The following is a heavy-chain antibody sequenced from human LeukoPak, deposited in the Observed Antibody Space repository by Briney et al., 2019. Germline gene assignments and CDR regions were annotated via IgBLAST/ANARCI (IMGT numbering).Heavy chain of an antibody. J-gene: IGHJ4*02. D-gene: IGHD3-10*01. CDR3: ARDITMVRGVIIVEGYFDY. CDR2: IKQDGSEK. CDR1: GFTFNNAW. V-gene: IGHV3-7*01. Sequence: GGSLRLSCAASGFTFNNAWMHWVRQAPGKGLEWVANIKQDGSEKYYVDSVKGRFTISRDNAKNSLYLQMNSLRAEDTAVYYCARDITMVRGVIIVEGYFDYWGQGTLVTVSS.